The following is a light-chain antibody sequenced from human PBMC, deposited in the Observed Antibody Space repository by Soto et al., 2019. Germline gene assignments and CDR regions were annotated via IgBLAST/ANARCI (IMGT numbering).Light chain of an antibody. J-gene: IGLJ1*01. Sequence: QSALTQPPSASGSPGQSVTISCTGTSSDVGGYNSVSWYQQHPGNAPKLMIYEVTQRPSGVPDRFSGSKSGNTASLTVTGLQAEDEADYYCTSYEGSNISGVFGAGTKLTVL. CDR2: EVT. CDR3: TSYEGSNISGV. V-gene: IGLV2-8*01. CDR1: SSDVGGYNS.